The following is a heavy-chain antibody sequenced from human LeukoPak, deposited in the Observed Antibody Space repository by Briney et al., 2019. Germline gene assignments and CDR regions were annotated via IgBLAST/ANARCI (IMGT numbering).Heavy chain of an antibody. Sequence: PSETLSLTCTVSGGSISSSRYYWGWIRQPPGKGLEWIGSIYYSGSTYYNPSLKSRVTISVDTSKNQFSLKLSSVTAADTAVYYCVNYYDSSGYYSMPPDAFDIWGQGTMVTVSS. J-gene: IGHJ3*02. D-gene: IGHD3-22*01. CDR1: GGSISSSRYY. V-gene: IGHV4-39*01. CDR3: VNYYDSSGYYSMPPDAFDI. CDR2: IYYSGST.